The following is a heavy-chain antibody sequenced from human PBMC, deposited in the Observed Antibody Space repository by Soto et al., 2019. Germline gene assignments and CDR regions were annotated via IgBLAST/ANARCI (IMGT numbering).Heavy chain of an antibody. J-gene: IGHJ4*02. Sequence: QVQLQQWGAGLLKPSETLSLTCAVYGGSFSGYYWSWIRQPPGKGLEWIGEINHSGSTNYNPSLKSRVTISVDTSTNQFSLKLSSVTAADTAVYYCARGHSKGFSEVQLFRRGVQNGYSGYDSSRLPSDYWGQGTLVTVSS. CDR2: INHSGST. D-gene: IGHD5-12*01. V-gene: IGHV4-34*01. CDR3: ARGHSKGFSEVQLFRRGVQNGYSGYDSSRLPSDY. CDR1: GGSFSGYY.